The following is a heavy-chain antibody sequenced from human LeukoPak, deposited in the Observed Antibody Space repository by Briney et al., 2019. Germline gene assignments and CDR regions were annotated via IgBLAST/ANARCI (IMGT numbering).Heavy chain of an antibody. CDR2: IYPGDSYT. J-gene: IGHJ4*02. V-gene: IGHV5-51*01. Sequence: GESLKILCKGPGYNFTSYWIGWVRQMPGKGLEWIGIIYPGDSYTRYRHSFQGQGAMSVDKSISNAYLQWSSVKASDTAMYYCARLGYCSSTSCYTLDFWGQGTLVTVSS. D-gene: IGHD2-2*02. CDR3: ARLGYCSSTSCYTLDF. CDR1: GYNFTSYW.